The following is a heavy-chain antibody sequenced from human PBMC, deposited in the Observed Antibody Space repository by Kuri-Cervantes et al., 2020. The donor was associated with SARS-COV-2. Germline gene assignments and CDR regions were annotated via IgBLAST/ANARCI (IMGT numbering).Heavy chain of an antibody. CDR1: GGTFSSSY. CDR2: ILPLSGTR. D-gene: IGHD1-14*01. J-gene: IGHJ4*02. CDR3: AREGTSGYSYFDY. V-gene: IGHV1-69*13. Sequence: SVKVSCKASGGTFSSSYTNWVRQAPGQGLEWMGQILPLSGTRDYAQSFQDRLTITADEFTNTAYMELSSLRSEDTAIYYCAREGTSGYSYFDYWGLGTLVTVSS.